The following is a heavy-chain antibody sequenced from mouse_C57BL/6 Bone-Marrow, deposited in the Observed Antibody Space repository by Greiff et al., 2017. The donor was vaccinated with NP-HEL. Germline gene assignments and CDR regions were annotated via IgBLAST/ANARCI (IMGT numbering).Heavy chain of an antibody. V-gene: IGHV1-82*01. CDR2: IYPGDGDT. Sequence: QVQLKQSGPELVKPGASVKISCKASGYAFSSSWMNWVKQRPGKGLEWIGRIYPGDGDTNYNGKFKGKAKLTADKSSSTAYMQLSSLTSEDSAVYFCARGANWDYFDYWGQGTTLTVSS. CDR3: ARGANWDYFDY. CDR1: GYAFSSSW. J-gene: IGHJ2*01. D-gene: IGHD4-1*01.